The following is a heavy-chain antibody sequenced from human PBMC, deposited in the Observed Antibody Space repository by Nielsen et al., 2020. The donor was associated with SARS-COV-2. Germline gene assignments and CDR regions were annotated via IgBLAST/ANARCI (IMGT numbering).Heavy chain of an antibody. V-gene: IGHV1-2*04. CDR3: ARIPDCSSTSCYNDGMDV. Sequence: WVRQAPGQGLEWMGWINPNSGGTNYAQKFQGWVTMTRDTSISTAYMELSRLRSDDTAVYYCARIPDCSSTSCYNDGMDVWGQGTTVTVSS. CDR2: INPNSGGT. D-gene: IGHD2-2*02. J-gene: IGHJ6*02.